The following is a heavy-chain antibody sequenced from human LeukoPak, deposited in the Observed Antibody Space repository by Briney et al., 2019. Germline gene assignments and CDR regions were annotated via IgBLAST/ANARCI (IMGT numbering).Heavy chain of an antibody. Sequence: SETLSLTCTVSGGSISSYYWSWIRQPPGKGLEWIGYIYYSGSTNYNPSLKSRVTISVDTSKNQFHLRLTSVTAADTAVYYCAREAQYYYDDSGYYYLDYWGQGTLVTVSS. CDR3: AREAQYYYDDSGYYYLDY. CDR2: IYYSGST. CDR1: GGSISSYY. V-gene: IGHV4-59*12. D-gene: IGHD3-22*01. J-gene: IGHJ4*02.